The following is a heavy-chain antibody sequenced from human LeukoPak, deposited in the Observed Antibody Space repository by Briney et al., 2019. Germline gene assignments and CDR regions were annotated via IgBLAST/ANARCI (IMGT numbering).Heavy chain of an antibody. V-gene: IGHV3-74*01. CDR3: ARGGSSSGWPYYYYGMDV. D-gene: IGHD6-19*01. J-gene: IGHJ6*02. CDR2: INSDGSST. Sequence: GGSLRLSCAAPGFTFSSYWMHWVRQAPGKGLVWVSRINSDGSSTSYADSVKGRFTISRDNAKNTLYLQMNSLRAEDTAVYYCARGGSSSGWPYYYYGMDVWGQGTTVTVSS. CDR1: GFTFSSYW.